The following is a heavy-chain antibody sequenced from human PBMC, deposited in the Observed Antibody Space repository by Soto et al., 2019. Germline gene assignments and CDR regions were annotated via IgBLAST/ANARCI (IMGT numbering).Heavy chain of an antibody. J-gene: IGHJ4*02. D-gene: IGHD6-13*01. V-gene: IGHV4-39*01. Sequence: QLQLQESGPGLVKPSETLSLTCTVSGCSISSSSYYWGWIRQPPGKGLGWIGSIYYSGSPYYNPSLKSRVTISVDTSKNQFSLKLSSVTAADTAVYYCASGIAAAGIDYWGQGTLVTVSS. CDR1: GCSISSSSYY. CDR3: ASGIAAAGIDY. CDR2: IYYSGSP.